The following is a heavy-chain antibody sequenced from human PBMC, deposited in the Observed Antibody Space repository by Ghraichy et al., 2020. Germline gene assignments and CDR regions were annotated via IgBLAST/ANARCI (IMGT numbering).Heavy chain of an antibody. V-gene: IGHV1-2*02. CDR1: GYTFTGYY. D-gene: IGHD1-26*01. J-gene: IGHJ5*02. CDR3: ARVVVGATNWFDP. Sequence: ASVKVSCKASGYTFTGYYIHWVRQASGQGLEWMGWINPNSGGTNYAQKFQDRVTMTRDTSISTAYMELSRLRSDDTAIYYCARVVVGATNWFDPWGQGTLVTVSS. CDR2: INPNSGGT.